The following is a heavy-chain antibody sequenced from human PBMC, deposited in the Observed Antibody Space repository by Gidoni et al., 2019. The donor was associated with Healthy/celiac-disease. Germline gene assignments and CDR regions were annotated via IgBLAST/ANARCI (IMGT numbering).Heavy chain of an antibody. CDR3: AKVGDYVWGSYRYTGTLEYFDL. CDR1: GFTFSSYA. J-gene: IGHJ2*01. CDR2: ISGSGGST. D-gene: IGHD3-16*02. V-gene: IGHV3-23*01. Sequence: EVQLLESGGGLVQPGGSLRLSCAASGFTFSSYAMSWVRQAPGKGLEWVSAISGSGGSTYYEDSVKGRFTISRDNSKNTLYLQMNSLRAEDTAVYYCAKVGDYVWGSYRYTGTLEYFDLWGRGTLVTVSS.